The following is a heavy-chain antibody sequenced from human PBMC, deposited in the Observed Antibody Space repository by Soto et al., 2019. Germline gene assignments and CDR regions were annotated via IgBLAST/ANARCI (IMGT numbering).Heavy chain of an antibody. CDR1: GGTFSSYA. J-gene: IGHJ4*02. D-gene: IGHD5-12*01. Sequence: VASVKVSCKASGGTFSSYAIIWVRQAPGEGLEWMGGIIPIFGTANYAQKFQGRVTMTAYESTSTAYMELSSLRSEDTAVYYWARRRCVGCGYSFDYWGQGTLVTVSS. CDR3: ARRRCVGCGYSFDY. CDR2: IIPIFGTA. V-gene: IGHV1-69*13.